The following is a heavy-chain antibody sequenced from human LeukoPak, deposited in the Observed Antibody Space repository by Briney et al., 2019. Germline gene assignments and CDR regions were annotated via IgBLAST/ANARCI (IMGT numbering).Heavy chain of an antibody. Sequence: PGGSLRLSCTASGYTFTSYSMNWVRQAPGQGLEWISYISPNSSTTYYAHSFKGRFAITTDNAKNSLYLQLNSLRSEDTAVYYCARDRGGGGYSGYEDFNYWGQGTLVTVSS. D-gene: IGHD5-12*01. CDR1: GYTFTSYS. CDR2: ISPNSSTT. CDR3: ARDRGGGGYSGYEDFNY. V-gene: IGHV3-48*01. J-gene: IGHJ4*02.